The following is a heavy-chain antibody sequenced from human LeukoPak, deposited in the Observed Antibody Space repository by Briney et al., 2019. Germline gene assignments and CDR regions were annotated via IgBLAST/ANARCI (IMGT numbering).Heavy chain of an antibody. V-gene: IGHV3-21*01. J-gene: IGHJ6*02. CDR2: ISSSSSYI. D-gene: IGHD5-12*01. CDR3: ARDVSGYDWYYYGMDV. CDR1: GFTFSSYA. Sequence: GGSLRLSCAASGFTFSSYAMHWVRQAPGKGLEWVSSISSSSSYIYYADSVKGRFTISRDNAKNSLYLQMNSLRAEDTAVYYCARDVSGYDWYYYGMDVWGQGTTVTVSS.